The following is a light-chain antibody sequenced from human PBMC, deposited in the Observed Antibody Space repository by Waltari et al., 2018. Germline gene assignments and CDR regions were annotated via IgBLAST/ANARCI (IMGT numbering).Light chain of an antibody. CDR2: AAS. CDR1: QSISSY. Sequence: DIQMTQSPSSLSASVGDRVIITCRASQSISSYLTWYQQKPGKAPKLLIYAASSLQSWVPSRFSGSGSGTDFTLTISSLQPEDFATYYCQQSYSTPLTFGGGTKVEIK. J-gene: IGKJ4*01. V-gene: IGKV1-39*01. CDR3: QQSYSTPLT.